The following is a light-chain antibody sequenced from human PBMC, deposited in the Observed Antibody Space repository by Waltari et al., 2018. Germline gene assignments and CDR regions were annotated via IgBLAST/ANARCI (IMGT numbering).Light chain of an antibody. CDR3: IQPLHTPYT. CDR1: PIILYSNGYNY. Sequence: IVMTQSPLSLPVTPGEPASNSCRSSPIILYSNGYNYFVWYLQKPGQSPPLLIYLGSNRASGVPDRFSGSGSGTYFTLKISRVEAEDVGVYYCIQPLHTPYTFGQGTKLEIK. J-gene: IGKJ2*01. CDR2: LGS. V-gene: IGKV2-28*01.